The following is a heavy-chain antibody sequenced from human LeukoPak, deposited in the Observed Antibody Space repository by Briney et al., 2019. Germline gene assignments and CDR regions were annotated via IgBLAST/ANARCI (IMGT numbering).Heavy chain of an antibody. Sequence: SVKVSFKAAVGTFSSYAISWVRQAPGQGLEWMGGIIPIFGTANYAQKFQGRVTITADESTSTAYMELSSLRAEDTDVYYCASVLRLGELSPRYYGMDVWGQGTTVTVSS. V-gene: IGHV1-69*13. CDR2: IIPIFGTA. CDR3: ASVLRLGELSPRYYGMDV. J-gene: IGHJ6*02. CDR1: VGTFSSYA. D-gene: IGHD3-16*02.